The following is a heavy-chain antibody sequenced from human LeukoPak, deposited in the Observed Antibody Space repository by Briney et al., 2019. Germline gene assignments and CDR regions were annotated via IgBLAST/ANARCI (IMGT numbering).Heavy chain of an antibody. CDR3: ARRVGHSYGVTGAGAFDI. CDR2: VHYSGST. V-gene: IGHV4-59*01. Sequence: SETLSLTCAVYGGSFSGYYWSWIRQPPGKGLEWIGYVHYSGSTYYNPSLKSRVTVSVDTSKNQFSLKVSSVTAADTAVYYCARRVGHSYGVTGAGAFDIWGQGTMVTVSS. J-gene: IGHJ3*02. CDR1: GGSFSGYY. D-gene: IGHD5-18*01.